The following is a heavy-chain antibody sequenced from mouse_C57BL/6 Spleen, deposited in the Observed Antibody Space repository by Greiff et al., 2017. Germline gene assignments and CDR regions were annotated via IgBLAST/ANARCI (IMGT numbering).Heavy chain of an antibody. D-gene: IGHD1-1*01. CDR2: IWSGGST. V-gene: IGHV2-2*01. CDR3: ARKRGDYYGSSLSYWYFDV. CDR1: GFSLTSYG. J-gene: IGHJ1*03. Sequence: QVQLQQSGPGLVQPSQSLSITCTVSGFSLTSYGVHWVRQSPGKGLEWLGVIWSGGSTDYNAAFISRLSISKDNSKSQVFFKMNSLQADDTAIYYCARKRGDYYGSSLSYWYFDVWGTGTTVTVSS.